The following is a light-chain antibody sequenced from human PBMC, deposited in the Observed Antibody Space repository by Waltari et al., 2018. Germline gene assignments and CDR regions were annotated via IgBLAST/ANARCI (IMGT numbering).Light chain of an antibody. J-gene: IGKJ1*01. CDR3: QQYNSYSWG. V-gene: IGKV1-5*03. Sequence: DIQMTQSPSTLSASVGDRVTITCRASQSISSWLAWYQQKPGKAPKLRIYKASSLESGVPSRFSGSGSGTEFTLTISSLQPDDFATYYCQQYNSYSWGFGQGTKVEIK. CDR2: KAS. CDR1: QSISSW.